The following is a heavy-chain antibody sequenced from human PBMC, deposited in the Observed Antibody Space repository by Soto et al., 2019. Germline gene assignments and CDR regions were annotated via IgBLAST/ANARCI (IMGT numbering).Heavy chain of an antibody. CDR1: GFTFSSYA. D-gene: IGHD3-10*01. CDR2: ISGSGGST. V-gene: IGHV3-23*01. CDR3: AKGSPYYYGSGSYLFFDY. J-gene: IGHJ4*02. Sequence: GSLRLSCAASGFTFSSYAMSWVCQAPGKGLEWVSAISGSGGSTYYADSVKGRFTISRDNSKNTLYLQMNSLRAEDTAVYYCAKGSPYYYGSGSYLFFDYWGQGTLVTVSS.